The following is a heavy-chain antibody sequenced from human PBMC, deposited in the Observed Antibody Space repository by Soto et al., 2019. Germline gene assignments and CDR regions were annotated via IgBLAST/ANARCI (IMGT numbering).Heavy chain of an antibody. CDR2: IYPGDSDT. Sequence: GESLKISCKGSGYRFTNYWIGWVRQMPGKGLEWMGIIYPGDSDTRYSPSFQGQVTISADKSISTAYLQWSSLKASDTAMYYCARWVRTGGYERFPFDPWGQGTLVTVSS. CDR3: ARWVRTGGYERFPFDP. CDR1: GYRFTNYW. D-gene: IGHD5-12*01. V-gene: IGHV5-51*01. J-gene: IGHJ5*02.